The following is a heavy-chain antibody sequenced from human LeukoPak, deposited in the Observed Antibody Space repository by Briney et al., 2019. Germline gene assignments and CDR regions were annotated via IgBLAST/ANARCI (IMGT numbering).Heavy chain of an antibody. CDR1: RGSISSGNSY. V-gene: IGHV4-61*02. CDR2: IYSSGST. D-gene: IGHD3-16*02. CDR3: ARQFSEAVFIADYFDR. J-gene: IGHJ5*02. Sequence: KPSETLSLTCSGYRGSISSGNSYWSSVRQPAGKGLECIGRIYSSGSTNYNPALKSQVPISLERTQNHFSLRLSSVTAADTAVYYCARQFSEAVFIADYFDRWGQGTLVTVSS.